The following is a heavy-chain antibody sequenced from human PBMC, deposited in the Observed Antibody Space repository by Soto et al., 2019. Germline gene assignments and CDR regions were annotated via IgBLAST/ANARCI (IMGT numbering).Heavy chain of an antibody. D-gene: IGHD6-6*01. CDR2: IYYSGST. V-gene: IGHV4-59*01. CDR3: ARASAQLRTRTGNWFDP. CDR1: GGSISSYY. J-gene: IGHJ5*02. Sequence: SETLSLTCTVSGGSISSYYWSWIRQPPGKGLEWIGYIYYSGSTNYNPSLKSRVTISVDTSKNQFSLKLSSVTAADTAVYYCARASAQLRTRTGNWFDPWGQGTLVTVSS.